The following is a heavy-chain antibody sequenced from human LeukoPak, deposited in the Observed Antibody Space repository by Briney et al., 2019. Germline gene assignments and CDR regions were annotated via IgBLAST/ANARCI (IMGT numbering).Heavy chain of an antibody. D-gene: IGHD3-3*01. V-gene: IGHV4-34*01. CDR1: GGSFSGYY. CDR2: INHSGST. CDR3: ARGHRIITIFGVVITPFDY. J-gene: IGHJ4*02. Sequence: SETLSLTCAVYGGSFSGYYWSWIRQPPGKGLEWIGEINHSGSTNYNPSLKSRVTISVDTSKNQFSLKLSSVTAADTAVYYCARGHRIITIFGVVITPFDYWGQGTLVTVSS.